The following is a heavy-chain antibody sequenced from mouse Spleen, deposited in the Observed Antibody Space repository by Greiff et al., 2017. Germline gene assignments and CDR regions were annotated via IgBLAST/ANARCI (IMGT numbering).Heavy chain of an antibody. CDR2: IDPENGDT. Sequence: EVKLQESGAELVRPGASVKLSCTASGFNIKDDYMHWVKQRPEQGLEWIGWIDPENGDTEYASKFQGKATITADTSSNTAYLQLSSLTSEDTAVYYCTTGGSRLDYWGQGTTLTVSS. CDR1: GFNIKDDY. J-gene: IGHJ2*01. CDR3: TTGGSRLDY. D-gene: IGHD1-1*01. V-gene: IGHV14-4*01.